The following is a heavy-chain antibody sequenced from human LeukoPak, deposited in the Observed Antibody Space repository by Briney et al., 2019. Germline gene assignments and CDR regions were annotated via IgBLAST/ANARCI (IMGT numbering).Heavy chain of an antibody. Sequence: SEPLSLPCAMSVHTLFDSPAVGSCIRQSRSRGLEWLEWACYRCKWFIDDAVSVKGPITITPDTSKNQFPLQLNSVTPEYTAVYYCAIGALRGGTNFYYWGQGTLVTVS. J-gene: IGHJ4*02. CDR1: VHTLFDSPAV. CDR2: ACYRCKWFI. D-gene: IGHD1-1*01. CDR3: AIGALRGGTNFYY. V-gene: IGHV6-1*01.